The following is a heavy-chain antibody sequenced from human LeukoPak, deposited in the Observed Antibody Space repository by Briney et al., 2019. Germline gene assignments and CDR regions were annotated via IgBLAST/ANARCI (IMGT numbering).Heavy chain of an antibody. CDR1: GFTFDDYG. CDR3: AKDYGYSSSWYDY. CDR2: ISWNSASV. D-gene: IGHD6-13*01. J-gene: IGHJ4*02. V-gene: IGHV3-9*01. Sequence: GRSLRLSCEASGFTFDDYGMHWVRQAPGKGLEWFSTISWNSASVGYVDSVKGRFTISRDNAKKTLYLQMNSLRPEDTALYYCAKDYGYSSSWYDYWGQGTLVTVSS.